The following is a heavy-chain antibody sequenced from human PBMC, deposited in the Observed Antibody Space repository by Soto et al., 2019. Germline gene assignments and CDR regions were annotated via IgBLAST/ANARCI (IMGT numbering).Heavy chain of an antibody. J-gene: IGHJ4*02. CDR1: GASVSHYL. CDR3: TRSSVTFFGGVVNDFVC. V-gene: IGHV4-4*09. CDR2: MSSSGDS. Sequence: SETLSLPGDASGASVSHYLWSWIRQPPGKGLEWSGYMSSSGDSISNPVIKSRSTISLDMSSYHVSLKLRSLTVADTAVYYCTRSSVTFFGGVVNDFVCWGPGTLVTVSS. D-gene: IGHD3-3*01.